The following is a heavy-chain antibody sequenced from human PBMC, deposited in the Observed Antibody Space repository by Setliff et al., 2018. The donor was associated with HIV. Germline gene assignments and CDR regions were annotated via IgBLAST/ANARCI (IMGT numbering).Heavy chain of an antibody. CDR3: ARLGYVSGGFYKTPGPYYFDY. J-gene: IGHJ4*02. V-gene: IGHV4-39*01. CDR2: IYYSGAT. D-gene: IGHD3-10*01. Sequence: PSETLSLTCTVSGGSISSGDYFLSWIRQTPDKGLEWIGIIYYSGATYYNPSLTSRVTISVDTSRNQFSLKLRSVTAADTAAYYCARLGYVSGGFYKTPGPYYFDYWGQGALVTVSS. CDR1: GGSISSGDYF.